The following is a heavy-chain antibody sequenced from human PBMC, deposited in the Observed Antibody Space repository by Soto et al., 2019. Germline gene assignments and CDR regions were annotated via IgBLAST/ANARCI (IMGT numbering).Heavy chain of an antibody. D-gene: IGHD6-19*01. V-gene: IGHV1-8*01. CDR1: GYTFTSYD. CDR3: ARAVPATPVDY. CDR2: MNPNSGNT. Sequence: QVQLVQSGAEVKKPGASVKVSCKASGYTFTSYDINWVRQATGQGLEWMGWMNPNSGNTGYGQKFGGRVTSTSDTSISTADLELSSLPSEDTAVYYCARAVPATPVDYWGQGTLVTVSS. J-gene: IGHJ4*02.